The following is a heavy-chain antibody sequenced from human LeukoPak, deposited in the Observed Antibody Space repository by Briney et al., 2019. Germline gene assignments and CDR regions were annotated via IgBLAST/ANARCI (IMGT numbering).Heavy chain of an antibody. CDR1: GFTFSSYA. D-gene: IGHD3-22*01. CDR2: ISYDGSNK. J-gene: IGHJ4*02. CDR3: AKAASSVYPQYYFDY. V-gene: IGHV3-30*04. Sequence: GRSLRLSCAASGFTFSSYAMHWVRQAPGKGLEWVAVISYDGSNKFYADSVKGRFTISRDNSKNTLYLQMNSLRAEETAVYYCAKAASSVYPQYYFDYWGQGTLVTVSS.